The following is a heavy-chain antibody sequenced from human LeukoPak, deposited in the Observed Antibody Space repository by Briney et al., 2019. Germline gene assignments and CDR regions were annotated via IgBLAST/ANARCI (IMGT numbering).Heavy chain of an antibody. CDR2: INPSGGST. Sequence: GASVKVSCTASGYTFTSYYMHWVRQAPGQGLEWMGIINPSGGSTSYAQKFQGRVTMTRDTSTSTVYMELSSLRSEDTAVYYCARSGGNLSWIQLWLDYYYGMDVWGQGTTVTVSS. CDR1: GYTFTSYY. D-gene: IGHD5-18*01. CDR3: ARSGGNLSWIQLWLDYYYGMDV. V-gene: IGHV1-46*01. J-gene: IGHJ6*02.